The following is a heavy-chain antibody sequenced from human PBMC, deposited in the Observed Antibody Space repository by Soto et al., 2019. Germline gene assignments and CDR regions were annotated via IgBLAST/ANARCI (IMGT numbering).Heavy chain of an antibody. CDR3: ARGRPAIAALYYYGMDV. CDR1: GGTFSSDA. D-gene: IGHD6-6*01. V-gene: IGHV1-69*13. Sequence: SVKVSFKASGGTFSSDAISWVRQAPGQGLGWMGGIIPIFGTANYAQKFQGRVTITADESTSTAYMELSSLRSEDTAVYYCARGRPAIAALYYYGMDVWGQGTTVTVSS. J-gene: IGHJ6*02. CDR2: IIPIFGTA.